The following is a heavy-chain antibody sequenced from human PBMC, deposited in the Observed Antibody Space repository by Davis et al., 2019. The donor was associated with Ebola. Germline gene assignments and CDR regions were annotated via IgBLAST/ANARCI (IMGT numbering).Heavy chain of an antibody. Sequence: ASVKVSCKASGGTFSSYAISWVRQAPGQGLEWMGWMNPNSGNTGYAQKFQGRVTMTRNTSISTAYMELSSLRSEDTAVYYCARDVYVAYYYYYMDVWGKGTTVTVSS. CDR2: MNPNSGNT. CDR1: GGTFSSYA. CDR3: ARDVYVAYYYYYMDV. D-gene: IGHD5/OR15-5a*01. V-gene: IGHV1-8*02. J-gene: IGHJ6*03.